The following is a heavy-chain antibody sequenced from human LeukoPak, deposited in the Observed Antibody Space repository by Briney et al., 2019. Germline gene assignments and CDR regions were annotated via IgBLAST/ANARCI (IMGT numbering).Heavy chain of an antibody. CDR3: ARGSLGGYDSSGYYY. Sequence: GASVKVSCKASGYTFTSYGISWVRQAPGQGLEWMGWISAYNGNTNYAQKLQGRATMTTDTSTSTAYMELRSLRSDDTAVYYCARGSLGGYDSSGYYYWGQGTLVTVSS. CDR1: GYTFTSYG. D-gene: IGHD3-22*01. J-gene: IGHJ4*02. V-gene: IGHV1-18*01. CDR2: ISAYNGNT.